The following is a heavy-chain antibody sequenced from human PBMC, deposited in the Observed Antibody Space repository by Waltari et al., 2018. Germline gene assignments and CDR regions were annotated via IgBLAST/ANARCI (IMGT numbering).Heavy chain of an antibody. J-gene: IGHJ4*02. D-gene: IGHD6-19*01. Sequence: QLQLQESGPGLVKPSETLSFTCTVSGGSISSSSYYWGWIRQPPGKGLEWIGSIYYSGRTNSTPSLKSRVTISVDTSKNQFSLKLSSVTAADTAVYYCATKRESSASGFDYWGQGTLVTVSS. CDR3: ATKRESSASGFDY. V-gene: IGHV4-39*01. CDR1: GGSISSSSYY. CDR2: IYYSGRT.